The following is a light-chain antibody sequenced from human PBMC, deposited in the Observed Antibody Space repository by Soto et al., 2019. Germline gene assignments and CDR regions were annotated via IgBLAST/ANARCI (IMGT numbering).Light chain of an antibody. CDR1: QSVSSN. Sequence: EIVMTQSPATLSLSPGDRATLSCRASQSVSSNLAWFQQKPGQAPRLLIYGASTRAPGIPASFSGSGSGTEFTLTISSLQSEDFAVYYCQQYNNWPSSTFGQGTKLEIK. CDR3: QQYNNWPSST. V-gene: IGKV3-15*01. J-gene: IGKJ2*01. CDR2: GAS.